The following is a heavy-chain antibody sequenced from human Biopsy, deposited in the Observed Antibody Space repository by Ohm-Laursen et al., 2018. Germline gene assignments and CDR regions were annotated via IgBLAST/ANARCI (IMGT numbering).Heavy chain of an antibody. CDR3: ARPKSRRALDV. J-gene: IGHJ3*01. CDR1: GFTFTEYW. V-gene: IGHV3-7*01. D-gene: IGHD2-2*01. Sequence: GSLRLSCAASGFTFTEYWMIWVRRAPGKGLEWVANIKQDGSEKNYVDSVKGRFTITRDNAKNSLYLQMNSLRVEDTAVYYCARPKSRRALDVWGQGTMVTVSS. CDR2: IKQDGSEK.